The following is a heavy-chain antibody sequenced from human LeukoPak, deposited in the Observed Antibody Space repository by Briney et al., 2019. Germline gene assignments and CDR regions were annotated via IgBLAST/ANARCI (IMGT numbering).Heavy chain of an antibody. Sequence: ASVKVSCKASGYTFTTYSMHWVRQAPGQGLEWMAIINLSGGSTDYTQKFQGGVTVTRDTSTSTVYMELSSLRSEDTAVYYCVRHNHMDVWGQGTTVTVSS. CDR3: VRHNHMDV. CDR1: GYTFTTYS. CDR2: INLSGGST. J-gene: IGHJ6*02. V-gene: IGHV1-46*01.